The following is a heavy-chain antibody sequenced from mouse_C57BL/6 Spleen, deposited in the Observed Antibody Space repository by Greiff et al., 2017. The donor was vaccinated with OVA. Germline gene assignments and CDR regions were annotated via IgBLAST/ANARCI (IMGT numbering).Heavy chain of an antibody. V-gene: IGHV1-26*01. CDR3: ARLYGGYAMDY. Sequence: EVQLQQSGPELVKPGASVKISCKASGYTFTDYYMNWVKQSHGKSLEWIGDINPNNGGTSYNQKFKGKATLTVDKSSSTAYMELRSLTSEDSAVYYCARLYGGYAMDYWGQGTSVTVSS. CDR2: INPNNGGT. D-gene: IGHD1-2*01. J-gene: IGHJ4*01. CDR1: GYTFTDYY.